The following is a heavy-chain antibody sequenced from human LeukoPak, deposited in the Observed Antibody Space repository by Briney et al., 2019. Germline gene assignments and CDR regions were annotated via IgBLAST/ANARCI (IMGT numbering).Heavy chain of an antibody. Sequence: SETLSLTCAVSGDSLSGDHYRGWLRPPPGKGLEWIGSMYHSGNTYYNPSSKSRVAISVDPSKRQFSLKLNSVTAAHTAVYYCARHVVVTGINWLAPWGEGTPVTLSS. D-gene: IGHD2-21*02. CDR2: MYHSGNT. V-gene: IGHV4-38-2*01. CDR1: GDSLSGDHY. J-gene: IGHJ5*02. CDR3: ARHVVVTGINWLAP.